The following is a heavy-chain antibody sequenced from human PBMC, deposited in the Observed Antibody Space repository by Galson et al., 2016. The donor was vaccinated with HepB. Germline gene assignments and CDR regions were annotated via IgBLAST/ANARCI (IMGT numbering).Heavy chain of an antibody. CDR1: GFTFDDYG. D-gene: IGHD3-10*01. CDR2: INWNSGSL. CDR3: AKDRYYGSGNYYNGAFDM. V-gene: IGHV3-9*01. J-gene: IGHJ3*02. Sequence: SLRLSCAVSGFTFDDYGMHWVRQVPGKGLEWVSGINWNSGSLGYADSVKGRFTISRDNAKNSLYLQMNSLRTEDTALYYCAKDRYYGSGNYYNGAFDMWGQGTMVTVSS.